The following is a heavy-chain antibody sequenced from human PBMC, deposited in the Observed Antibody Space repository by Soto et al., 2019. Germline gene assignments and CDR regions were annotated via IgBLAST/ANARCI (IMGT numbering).Heavy chain of an antibody. CDR1: GGTFSSYT. V-gene: IGHV1-69*02. CDR3: ARGDCSGGSCYSIDP. J-gene: IGHJ5*02. Sequence: QVQLVQSGAEVKKPGSSVKVSCKASGGTFSSYTISWVRQAPGQGLEWMGRIIPILGIANDEQKFQGRVTITADKSQSTAHMELSSLRSEDTAVYYCARGDCSGGSCYSIDPWGQGTLVTVSS. CDR2: IIPILGIA. D-gene: IGHD2-15*01.